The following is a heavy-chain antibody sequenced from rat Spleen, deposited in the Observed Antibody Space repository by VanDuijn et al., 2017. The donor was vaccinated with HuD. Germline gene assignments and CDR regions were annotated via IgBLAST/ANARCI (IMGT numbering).Heavy chain of an antibody. Sequence: EVQLMESGGGLVQPGKSLKLSCVASGFTFNVYWMAWIRQAPGKGLEWVASITNTGDTTYYSDSVKGRFTISRDNPKSTLYLQMDSLGSEDTATYYCARGQYYFDYWGQGVMVTVSS. D-gene: IGHD1-1*01. CDR3: ARGQYYFDY. CDR2: ITNTGDTT. CDR1: GFTFNVYW. V-gene: IGHV5-31*01. J-gene: IGHJ2*01.